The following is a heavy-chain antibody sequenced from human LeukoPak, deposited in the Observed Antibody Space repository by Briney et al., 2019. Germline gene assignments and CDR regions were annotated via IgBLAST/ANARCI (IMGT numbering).Heavy chain of an antibody. CDR1: GGTFSSYA. V-gene: IGHV1-69*04. CDR2: IIPILGIA. J-gene: IGHJ6*02. D-gene: IGHD4-17*01. CDR3: ARGHDGDYDGNYYGMYV. Sequence: GASVKVSCKASGGTFSSYAISWVRQAPGPGLEWMGRIIPILGIANYAQKFQGRVTITADKSTSTAYMELSSLRSEVTAVYYCARGHDGDYDGNYYGMYVWGQGTTVTVSS.